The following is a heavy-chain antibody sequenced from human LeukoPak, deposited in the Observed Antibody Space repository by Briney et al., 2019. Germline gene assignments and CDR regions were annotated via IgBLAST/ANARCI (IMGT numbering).Heavy chain of an antibody. CDR3: ARDRKAAWEGAFDI. D-gene: IGHD1-26*01. CDR1: GGSISSYY. Sequence: SETLSLTCTASGGSISSYYWSWIRQPPGKGLEWIGYIYYSGSTNYNPSLKSRVTISVDTSKNQFSLKLSSVTAADTAVYYCARDRKAAWEGAFDIWGQGTMVTVSS. J-gene: IGHJ3*02. CDR2: IYYSGST. V-gene: IGHV4-59*01.